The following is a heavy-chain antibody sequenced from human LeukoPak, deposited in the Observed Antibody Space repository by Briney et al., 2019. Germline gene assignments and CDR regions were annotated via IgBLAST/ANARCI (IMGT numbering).Heavy chain of an antibody. J-gene: IGHJ3*02. D-gene: IGHD2-8*01. CDR1: GFTFSSYA. Sequence: GGSLRLSCAASGFTFSSYAMTWVRQAPGQGLEWISSIRGSGGSTFYADSVKGRFTISRDNTRNTLYLQMNSLRTEDTALYYCARDPNGDYIGAFDIWGQGIMVTV. V-gene: IGHV3-23*01. CDR3: ARDPNGDYIGAFDI. CDR2: IRGSGGST.